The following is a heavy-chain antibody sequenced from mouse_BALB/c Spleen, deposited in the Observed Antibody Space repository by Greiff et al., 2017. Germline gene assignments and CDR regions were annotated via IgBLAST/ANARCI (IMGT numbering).Heavy chain of an antibody. D-gene: IGHD2-14*01. CDR1: GFTFSSYG. CDR3: AGYGGDY. V-gene: IGHV5-6-3*01. Sequence: EVKLVESGGGLVQPGGSLKLSCAASGFTFSSYGMSWVRQTPDKRLELVATINSNGGSTYYPDSVKGRFTISRDNAKNTLYLQMSSLKSEDTAMYYCAGYGGDYWGQGTTLTVSS. J-gene: IGHJ2*01. CDR2: INSNGGST.